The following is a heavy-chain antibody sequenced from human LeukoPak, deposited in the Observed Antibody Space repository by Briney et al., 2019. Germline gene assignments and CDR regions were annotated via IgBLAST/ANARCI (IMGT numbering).Heavy chain of an antibody. J-gene: IGHJ6*03. CDR1: IGSISSNNYY. CDR2: IYYSGTT. Sequence: SETLSLTCTVSIGSISSNNYYWGWIRQAPGKGLEWIGSIYYSGTTYYNPSLKSRVTISVDTSKNQFSLKLSSVTAADTAVYFCARLSPWEFTYYYYYMDVWGKGTTVTVSS. D-gene: IGHD3-10*01. V-gene: IGHV4-39*01. CDR3: ARLSPWEFTYYYYYMDV.